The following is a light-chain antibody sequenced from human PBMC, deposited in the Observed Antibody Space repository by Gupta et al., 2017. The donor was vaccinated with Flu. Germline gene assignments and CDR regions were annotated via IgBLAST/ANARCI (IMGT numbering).Light chain of an antibody. J-gene: IGLJ2*01. Sequence: QSVLTQPPSASGTPGQRVTISCSGSSSNIGTNTVSWYQQLPGTAPKLLSYTNNQRPSGVPDRFSGSKSGTSASLAISGLQPEDEADYDCATWNDSLNGPGFGGGTKLTVL. CDR3: ATWNDSLNGPG. CDR1: SSNIGTNT. CDR2: TNN. V-gene: IGLV1-44*01.